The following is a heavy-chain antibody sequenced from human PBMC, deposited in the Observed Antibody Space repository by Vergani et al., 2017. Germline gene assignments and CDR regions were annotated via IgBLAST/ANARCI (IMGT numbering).Heavy chain of an antibody. Sequence: QVQLVESGGGLVQPGRPLSPPCAASVFTFSNTDINWACQAPGKGREWVAVLSVDGTSRAYAAAVKGGFPVSRDNSQNTVYLQVNSLRTEDPAVYYCARGNCYGSGTYVDHWGQGTLVTVSS. J-gene: IGHJ5*02. CDR2: LSVDGTSR. CDR3: ARGNCYGSGTYVDH. CDR1: VFTFSNTD. D-gene: IGHD3-10*01. V-gene: IGHV3-30-3*01.